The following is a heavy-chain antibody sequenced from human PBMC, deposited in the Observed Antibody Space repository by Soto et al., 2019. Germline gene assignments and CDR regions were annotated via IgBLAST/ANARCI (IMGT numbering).Heavy chain of an antibody. CDR2: ISSSSSYI. CDR1: GFTFSSYS. CDR3: ARDQPGYSYGYGLGY. Sequence: EVQLVESGGGLVKPRGSLRLSCAASGFTFSSYSMNWVRQAPGKGLEWVSSISSSSSYIYYADSVKGRFTISRDNAKNSLYLQMNSLRAEDTAVYCARDQPGYSYGYGLGYWGQGTLVTVSS. J-gene: IGHJ4*02. D-gene: IGHD5-18*01. V-gene: IGHV3-21*01.